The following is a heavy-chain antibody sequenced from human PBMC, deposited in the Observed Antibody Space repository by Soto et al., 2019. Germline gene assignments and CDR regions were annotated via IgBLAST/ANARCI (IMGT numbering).Heavy chain of an antibody. CDR1: GHTISYYY. CDR3: AGDRQGSGSYDAMDV. V-gene: IGHV1-2*02. Sequence: QVQLVQSGAEVKKPGASVRVSCKASGHTISYYYIHWVRQAPGQGLEWLGWIVPRNDGTNVGQKFQDRITIERDRATRTVYMELRRLRSDDTAVYFCAGDRQGSGSYDAMDVWGQGTKVTVSS. CDR2: IVPRNDGT. D-gene: IGHD3-10*01. J-gene: IGHJ6*02.